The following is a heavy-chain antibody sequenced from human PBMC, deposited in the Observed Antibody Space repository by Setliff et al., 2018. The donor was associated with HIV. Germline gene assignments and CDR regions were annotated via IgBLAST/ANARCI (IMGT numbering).Heavy chain of an antibody. CDR3: ARHFPSISIFFGDPGPFDR. D-gene: IGHD3-9*01. Sequence: SETLSLTCTVSGGSISSSSYYWGWIRQPPGKGLEWIGSIFNDGRTYYNPSLKSRVTIPMDTSTNQFSLKLTSVTAADTAVYFCARHFPSISIFFGDPGPFDRWGQGALVTVSS. CDR1: GGSISSSSYY. J-gene: IGHJ4*02. CDR2: IFNDGRT. V-gene: IGHV4-39*01.